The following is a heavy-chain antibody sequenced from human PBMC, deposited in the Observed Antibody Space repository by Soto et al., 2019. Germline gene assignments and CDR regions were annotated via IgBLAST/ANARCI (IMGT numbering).Heavy chain of an antibody. D-gene: IGHD6-13*01. J-gene: IGHJ4*02. Sequence: QVQLQESGPGLVKPSETLSLTCTVSGGSISSYYWSWIRQPPGKGLEWIGYIYYSGSTNYNPSLKSRVTIAVDTSKNQFSLKLSSVTAADTAVYYCARGYSSSFWSGSLFDYWGQGTLVTVSS. CDR3: ARGYSSSFWSGSLFDY. V-gene: IGHV4-59*01. CDR2: IYYSGST. CDR1: GGSISSYY.